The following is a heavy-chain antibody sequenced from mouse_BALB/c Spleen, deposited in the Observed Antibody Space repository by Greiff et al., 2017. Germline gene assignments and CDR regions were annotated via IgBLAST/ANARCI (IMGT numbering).Heavy chain of an antibody. CDR1: GFSLTSYD. CDR3: VRDRGDGYSFAY. V-gene: IGHV2-9-2*01. CDR2: IWTGGGT. D-gene: IGHD2-3*01. Sequence: QVQLKESGPGLVAPSQSLSITCTVSGFSLTSYDISWIRQPPGKGLEWLGVIWTGGGTNYNSAFMSRLSISKDNSKSQVFLKMNSLQTDDTAIYYCVRDRGDGYSFAYWGQGTLVTVSA. J-gene: IGHJ3*01.